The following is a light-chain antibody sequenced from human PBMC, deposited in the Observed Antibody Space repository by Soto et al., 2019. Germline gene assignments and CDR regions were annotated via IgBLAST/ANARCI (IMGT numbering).Light chain of an antibody. CDR2: DAY. V-gene: IGKV3-20*01. CDR3: QQYGSSPIT. J-gene: IGKJ5*01. Sequence: EFVLTQSPGTLSLSPGARATLSGRASQTVRNNYLAWYQQKPGQAPRLLIYDAYSRATGITDRFSGSGSGTGFTLTISRLEPEDFAVYYCQQYGSSPITVGPGTRLEIK. CDR1: QTVRNNY.